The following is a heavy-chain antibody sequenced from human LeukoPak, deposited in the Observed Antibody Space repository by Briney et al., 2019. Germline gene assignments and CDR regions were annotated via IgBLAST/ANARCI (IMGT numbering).Heavy chain of an antibody. CDR3: ARTPPYYGMGV. Sequence: PSETLSLTCTVSGGSISSYYWSWIRQPPGKGLEWIGYIYYSGSTNYNPSLKSRVTISVDTSKNQFSLKLSSVTAADTAVYYCARTPPYYGMGVWGQGTTVTVSS. V-gene: IGHV4-59*08. CDR1: GGSISSYY. CDR2: IYYSGST. J-gene: IGHJ6*02.